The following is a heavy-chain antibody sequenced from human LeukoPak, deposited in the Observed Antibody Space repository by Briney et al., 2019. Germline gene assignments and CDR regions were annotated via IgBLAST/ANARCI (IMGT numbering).Heavy chain of an antibody. Sequence: GGSLRLSCAASGFTFSSYWMHWVRQAPGKGLVWVSRINSDGSSTTYADSVKGRFTISRDNAKNTLYLQMNSLRAEDTAVYYCAKSPAGRDYYDSSGYLGAFDIWGQGTMVTVSS. V-gene: IGHV3-74*01. CDR1: GFTFSSYW. CDR3: AKSPAGRDYYDSSGYLGAFDI. CDR2: INSDGSST. J-gene: IGHJ3*02. D-gene: IGHD3-22*01.